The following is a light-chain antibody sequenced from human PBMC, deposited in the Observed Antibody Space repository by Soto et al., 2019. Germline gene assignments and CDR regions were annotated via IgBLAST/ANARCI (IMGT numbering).Light chain of an antibody. CDR2: AAS. J-gene: IGKJ1*01. V-gene: IGKV1-39*01. CDR1: QYIGTS. CDR3: QQSHSSPAWT. Sequence: DIEMTKSPSSLYASVGDRVTITCRASQYIGTSLNWSQHMPGKAPRLLVFAASILQGGVPLRFRGSGSGREFLLTINSLHAEDFGTYYCQQSHSSPAWTFGQGTKVEI.